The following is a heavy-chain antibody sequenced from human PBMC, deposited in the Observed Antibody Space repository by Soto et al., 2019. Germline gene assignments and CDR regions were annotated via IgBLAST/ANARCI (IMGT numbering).Heavy chain of an antibody. D-gene: IGHD5-18*01. Sequence: SETLSLTCTVSGGSISSGNYYWSWIRQPPGKGLEWIGYIFYSGTTYYNPSLKSRVTISVDTSKNQFSLKLSSVTAADTAVYYCARASPVVTDAWGQGTTVTVSS. CDR2: IFYSGTT. CDR1: GGSISSGNYY. V-gene: IGHV4-30-4*01. CDR3: ARASPVVTDA. J-gene: IGHJ6*02.